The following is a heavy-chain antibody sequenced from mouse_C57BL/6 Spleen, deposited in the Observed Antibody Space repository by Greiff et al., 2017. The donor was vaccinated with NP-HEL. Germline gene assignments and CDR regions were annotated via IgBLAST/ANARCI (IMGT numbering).Heavy chain of an antibody. CDR2: ISSGSSTI. D-gene: IGHD1-1*01. CDR1: GFTFSDYG. V-gene: IGHV5-17*01. CDR3: ARHYGSSSWYFDV. Sequence: DVMLVESGGGLVKPGGSLKLSCAASGFTFSDYGMHWVRQAPEKGLEWVAYISSGSSTIYYADTVKGRFTLSRDNAKNNLFLQMTSLRCEHTAMYYCARHYGSSSWYFDVWGTGATVTVAT. J-gene: IGHJ1*03.